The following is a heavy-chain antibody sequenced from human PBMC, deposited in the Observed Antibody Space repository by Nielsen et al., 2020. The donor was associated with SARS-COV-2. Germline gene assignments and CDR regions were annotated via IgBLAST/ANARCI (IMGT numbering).Heavy chain of an antibody. D-gene: IGHD6-19*01. Sequence: GGSLRLSCAASGFTFSSYLMSWVRQAPGKGLEWVANIKQDGSEKYYVDSVKGRFTISRDNAKNSLYLQMNSLRAEDTAVYYCARAASSGLDYWGQGTLVTVSS. CDR1: GFTFSSYL. V-gene: IGHV3-7*05. CDR2: IKQDGSEK. J-gene: IGHJ4*02. CDR3: ARAASSGLDY.